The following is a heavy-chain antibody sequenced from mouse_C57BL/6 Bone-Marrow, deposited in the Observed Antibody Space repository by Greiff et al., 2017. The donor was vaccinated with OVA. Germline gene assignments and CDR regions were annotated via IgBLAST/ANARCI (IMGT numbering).Heavy chain of an antibody. Sequence: QVQLQQSGSELRSPGSSVKLSCKDFDSEVFPIAYMSWVRQKPGHGFEWIGGILPSIGRTIYGEKFEDKATLDADTLSNTAYLELNSLTSEDSAIYYFARGITTVVATDWYCDVWGTGTTVTVSS. CDR1: DSEVFPIAY. D-gene: IGHD1-1*01. CDR2: ILPSIGRT. CDR3: ARGITTVVATDWYCDV. V-gene: IGHV15-2*01. J-gene: IGHJ1*03.